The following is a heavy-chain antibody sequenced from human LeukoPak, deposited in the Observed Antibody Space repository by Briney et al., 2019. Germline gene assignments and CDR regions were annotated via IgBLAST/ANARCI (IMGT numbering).Heavy chain of an antibody. CDR1: GLTFSNYA. D-gene: IGHD3-10*01. V-gene: IGHV3-30*03. CDR3: VRGSKIRGVLPEGEFDY. J-gene: IGHJ4*02. CDR2: ISYDGKKN. Sequence: GGSLRLSCAASGLTFSNYAMSWVRQAPGKGLEWVAVISYDGKKNYYADSVKGRFTLTRDDSANTLYLQMNSLRAEDTAVYYCVRGSKIRGVLPEGEFDYWGQGALVTVSS.